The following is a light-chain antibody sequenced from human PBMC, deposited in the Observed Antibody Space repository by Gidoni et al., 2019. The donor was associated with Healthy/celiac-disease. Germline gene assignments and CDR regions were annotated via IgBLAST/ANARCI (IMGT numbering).Light chain of an antibody. V-gene: IGKV4-1*01. CDR2: WAS. J-gene: IGKJ1*01. Sequence: YQQKPGQPPKLLIYWASTRESGVPDRFSGSGSGTDVTLTISSLQAEDVAVYYCQQYYSTLWTFGQGTKVEIK. CDR3: QQYYSTLWT.